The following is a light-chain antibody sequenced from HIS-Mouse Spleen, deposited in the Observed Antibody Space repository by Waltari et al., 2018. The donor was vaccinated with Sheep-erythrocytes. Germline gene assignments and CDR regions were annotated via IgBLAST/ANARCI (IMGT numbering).Light chain of an antibody. Sequence: QSALTQPASVSGSPGQSITTPCTGTSSDVGGYNLVSWYQKHPGKPPKLMIDEGSKRPLGVSNRFSGSKSGNTASLTISGLQAEDEADYYCCSYAGSSTPWVFGGGTKLTVL. CDR3: CSYAGSSTPWV. V-gene: IGLV2-23*01. J-gene: IGLJ3*02. CDR2: EGS. CDR1: SSDVGGYNL.